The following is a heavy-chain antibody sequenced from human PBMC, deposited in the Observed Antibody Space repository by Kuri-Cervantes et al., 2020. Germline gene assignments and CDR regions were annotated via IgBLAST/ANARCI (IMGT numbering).Heavy chain of an antibody. Sequence: ASVKVSCKASGYTFTGYYMHWVRQAPGQGLEWMGWINPNSGGTNYAQKFQGWVTMTRDTSISTAYMELSRLRSDDTAVYYCARGINDYVWGSYHHFDYWGQGTLVTVSS. D-gene: IGHD3-16*02. J-gene: IGHJ4*02. V-gene: IGHV1-2*04. CDR2: INPNSGGT. CDR1: GYTFTGYY. CDR3: ARGINDYVWGSYHHFDY.